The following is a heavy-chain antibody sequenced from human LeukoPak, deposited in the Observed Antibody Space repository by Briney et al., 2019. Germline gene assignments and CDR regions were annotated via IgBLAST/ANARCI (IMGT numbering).Heavy chain of an antibody. CDR2: TYYRGSS. CDR1: GGSISSSSYY. Sequence: SETLSLTCTVSGGSISSSSYYWGWLRQPPGKGLEWIGSTYYRGSSYYNPSLKSRVTISVDTSKNQFSLKLSSVTAAGTAVYYCASAGSYSVDYWGQGTLVTVSS. CDR3: ASAGSYSVDY. J-gene: IGHJ4*02. D-gene: IGHD1-26*01. V-gene: IGHV4-39*01.